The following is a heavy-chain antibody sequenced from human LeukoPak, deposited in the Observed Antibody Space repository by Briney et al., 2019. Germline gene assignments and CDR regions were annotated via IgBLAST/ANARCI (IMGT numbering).Heavy chain of an antibody. CDR2: ISSSSSYI. Sequence: GGSLRLSCAASGFTFSIYSMNWVRQAPGKGLEWVSSISSSSSYIYYADSVKGRFTISRDNAKNSLYLQMNSLRAEDTAVYYCASYSGSIDAFDIWGQGTMVTVSS. D-gene: IGHD1-26*01. V-gene: IGHV3-21*01. CDR1: GFTFSIYS. CDR3: ASYSGSIDAFDI. J-gene: IGHJ3*02.